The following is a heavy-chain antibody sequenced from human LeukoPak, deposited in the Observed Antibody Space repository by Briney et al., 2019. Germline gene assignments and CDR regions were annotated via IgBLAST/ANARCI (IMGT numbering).Heavy chain of an antibody. D-gene: IGHD6-13*01. CDR3: ARGGYSAGWRFDY. J-gene: IGHJ4*02. CDR1: GYSISSGYY. Sequence: PSETLSLTCTVSGYSISSGYYWGWIRQPPGKGLEWIGEINHSGSTNYNPSLKSRVTISVDTSKNQFSLKLSSVTAADTAAYYCARGGYSAGWRFDYWGQGTLVTVSS. CDR2: INHSGST. V-gene: IGHV4-38-2*02.